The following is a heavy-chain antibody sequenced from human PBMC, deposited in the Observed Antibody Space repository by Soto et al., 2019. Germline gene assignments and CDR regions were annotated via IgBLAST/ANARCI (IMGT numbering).Heavy chain of an antibody. CDR1: GFTFSSYA. Sequence: GGSLRLSCAASGFTFSSYAMHWVRQAPGKGLEWVAVISYDGSNKYYADSVKGRFTISRDNSKNALYLQMNSLRAEDTAVYYCARSEWLLTPHDYWGQGTLVTVSS. V-gene: IGHV3-30-3*01. D-gene: IGHD3-3*01. CDR3: ARSEWLLTPHDY. J-gene: IGHJ4*02. CDR2: ISYDGSNK.